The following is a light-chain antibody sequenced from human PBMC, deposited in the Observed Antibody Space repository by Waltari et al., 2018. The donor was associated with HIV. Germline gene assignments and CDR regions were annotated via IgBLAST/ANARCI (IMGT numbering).Light chain of an antibody. CDR3: QSADSDNTYNWV. Sequence: SQLTQPPSVSVSPGQTAKITCPGDAMPDHYVSWYQQKSGQAPSLVVYKVTERPTGIPERFAGAISGTTFTLTISGVQPEDEADYDCQSADSDNTYNWVFGGGTKLTVL. V-gene: IGLV3-25*03. CDR2: KVT. J-gene: IGLJ3*02. CDR1: AMPDHY.